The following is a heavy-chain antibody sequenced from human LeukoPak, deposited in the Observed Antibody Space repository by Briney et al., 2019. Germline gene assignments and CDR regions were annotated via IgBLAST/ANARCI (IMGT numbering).Heavy chain of an antibody. CDR2: IYSGGST. V-gene: IGHV3-53*01. CDR3: ARGIPGPNGMDV. Sequence: GGSLRLSCAASGFTVSSNYMSWVRHAPGKGLECVSVIYSGGSTYYADSVKGRFTISRDNSKNTLYLQMNSLRAGDTAVYYCARGIPGPNGMDVWGHGTTVTVSS. J-gene: IGHJ6*02. CDR1: GFTVSSNY.